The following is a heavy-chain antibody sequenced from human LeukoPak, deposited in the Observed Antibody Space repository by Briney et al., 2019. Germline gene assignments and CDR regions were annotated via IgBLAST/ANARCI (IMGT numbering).Heavy chain of an antibody. J-gene: IGHJ3*02. CDR2: INHSGST. V-gene: IGHV4-34*01. CDR1: GGSFSGYY. Sequence: SETLSLTCAVYGGSFSGYYWSWIRQPPEKGLEWIGEINHSGSTNYNPSLKSRVTISVDTSKNQFSLKLSSVTAADTAVYYCARGHVDTAMGDAFDIWGQGTMVTVSS. D-gene: IGHD5-18*01. CDR3: ARGHVDTAMGDAFDI.